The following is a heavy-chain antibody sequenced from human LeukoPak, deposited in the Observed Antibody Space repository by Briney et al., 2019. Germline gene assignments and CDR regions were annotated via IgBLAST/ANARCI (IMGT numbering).Heavy chain of an antibody. Sequence: GGSLRLSCAASGFTLSSYAMSWVRQAPGKGLEWVSAISGSGGSTYYADSVKGRFTISRDNSKNTLYLQMNSLRAEDTAVYYCAKDPLWFGELLTTDAFDIWGQGTMVTVSS. D-gene: IGHD3-10*01. J-gene: IGHJ3*02. CDR3: AKDPLWFGELLTTDAFDI. CDR2: ISGSGGST. CDR1: GFTLSSYA. V-gene: IGHV3-23*01.